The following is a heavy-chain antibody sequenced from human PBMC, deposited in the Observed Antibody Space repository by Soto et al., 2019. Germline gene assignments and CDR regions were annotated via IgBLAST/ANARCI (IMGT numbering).Heavy chain of an antibody. CDR2: ISGGSSKK. CDR1: GFTFSNYA. J-gene: IGHJ5*02. CDR3: AKDSRDSSPTRDPFDP. V-gene: IGHV3-23*01. Sequence: EVQLLEPGGDFVQPGGSLRLACEASGFTFSNYAMSWVRQAPGKGREWVSSISGGSSKKNYADSVKGRFTISRDNSKNTLFLQMSSLRVEDTAVYFCAKDSRDSSPTRDPFDPWGQGTLVTVSS. D-gene: IGHD6-6*01.